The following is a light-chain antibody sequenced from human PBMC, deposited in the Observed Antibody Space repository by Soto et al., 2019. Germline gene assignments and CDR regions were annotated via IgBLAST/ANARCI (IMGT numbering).Light chain of an antibody. Sequence: QSALTQPPSVSEAPRQRVTISCSGSSSNIGNNAVNWYQQLPGKAPKLLIYSDDLLPSGVSDRFSGSKSGTSASLAITGLQSEDEADYYCAAWDDRLNAWLFGGGTKLTVL. J-gene: IGLJ3*02. V-gene: IGLV1-36*01. CDR1: SSNIGNNA. CDR3: AAWDDRLNAWL. CDR2: SDD.